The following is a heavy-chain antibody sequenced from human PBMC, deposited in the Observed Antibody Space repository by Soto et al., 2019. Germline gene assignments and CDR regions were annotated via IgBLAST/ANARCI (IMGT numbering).Heavy chain of an antibody. D-gene: IGHD2-2*01. CDR3: AKDLGSTSPRNYFDY. CDR1: GLTFSSYA. CDR2: ISDSGGRT. V-gene: IGHV3-23*01. Sequence: EVQLLESGGGLVQPGGSLRLSCAASGLTFSSYAMSWVRQAPGKGLEWVSVISDSGGRTYYADSVKGRFTISRDNSKNGLYMQMNSLRAEDTAVYFCAKDLGSTSPRNYFDYWGHGTLVTVSS. J-gene: IGHJ4*01.